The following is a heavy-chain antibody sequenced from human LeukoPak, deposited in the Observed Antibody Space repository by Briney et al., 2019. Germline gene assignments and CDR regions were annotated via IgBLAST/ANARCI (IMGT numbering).Heavy chain of an antibody. D-gene: IGHD1-26*01. Sequence: PGGSLRLSCAASGFTVSSNYMSWVRQAPGKGLEWVSVIYSGGSTYYADSVKGRFTISRDNSKNTLYLQMNSLRAEDTAVYYCARSGSSSPEGFDYWGQGTLVTVSS. CDR1: GFTVSSNY. J-gene: IGHJ4*02. V-gene: IGHV3-66*02. CDR3: ARSGSSSPEGFDY. CDR2: IYSGGST.